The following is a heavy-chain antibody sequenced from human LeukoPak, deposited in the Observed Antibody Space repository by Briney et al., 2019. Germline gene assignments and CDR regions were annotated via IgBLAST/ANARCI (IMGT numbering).Heavy chain of an antibody. D-gene: IGHD1-1*01. CDR3: ARDQGDAGNRIKRDGHYMDV. CDR1: GFSSSIYA. Sequence: GGSLRLSCAASGFSSSIYAIHWVRQAPGGGLEWVAVISFDGRNQFYADSVKGRFSTSRDNSKNTTFLQMNSLRPEDTAMYYCARDQGDAGNRIKRDGHYMDVWGKGTTVTVSS. V-gene: IGHV3-30*01. J-gene: IGHJ6*03. CDR2: ISFDGRNQ.